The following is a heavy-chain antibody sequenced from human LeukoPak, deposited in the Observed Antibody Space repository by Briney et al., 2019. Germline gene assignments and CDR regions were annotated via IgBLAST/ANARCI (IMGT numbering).Heavy chain of an antibody. CDR1: GYTFTSYG. CDR2: ISAYNGNT. Sequence: EASVKVSCKASGYTFTSYGIRWVRQAPGQGLEWMGWISAYNGNTNYAQKLQGRVTMTTDTSTSTAYMELRSLRSDGTAVYYCARRRDFWSGYRDYYYYYMDVWGKGTTVTVSS. J-gene: IGHJ6*03. CDR3: ARRRDFWSGYRDYYYYYMDV. V-gene: IGHV1-18*01. D-gene: IGHD3-3*01.